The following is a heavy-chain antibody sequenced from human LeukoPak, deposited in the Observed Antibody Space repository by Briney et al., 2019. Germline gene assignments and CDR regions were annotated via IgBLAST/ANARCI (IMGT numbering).Heavy chain of an antibody. D-gene: IGHD2-2*02. CDR1: GFTFSSYA. V-gene: IGHV3-30*04. Sequence: GGSLRLSCAASGFTFSSYAMHWVRQAPGKGLEWVAVISYDGSNKYYADSVKGRFTISRDNSKNTLYLQMNSLRAEDTAVYYCARGGYTDYWGQGTLVTASS. J-gene: IGHJ4*02. CDR2: ISYDGSNK. CDR3: ARGGYTDY.